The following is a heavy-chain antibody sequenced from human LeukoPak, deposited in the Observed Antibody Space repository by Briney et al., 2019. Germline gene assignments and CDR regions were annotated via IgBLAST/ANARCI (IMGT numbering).Heavy chain of an antibody. CDR3: AREPLGAGQYYFDS. CDR1: GFTFSSYW. D-gene: IGHD6-19*01. J-gene: IGHJ4*02. Sequence: PGGSLRLSCAASGFTFSSYWMHWVRQAPGEGLVWVSRINSDGSSTKDADSVKGRFTISRDNAKNTLYLQMNSLRAEDTAVYFCAREPLGAGQYYFDSWGQGTLVTVSS. V-gene: IGHV3-74*03. CDR2: INSDGSST.